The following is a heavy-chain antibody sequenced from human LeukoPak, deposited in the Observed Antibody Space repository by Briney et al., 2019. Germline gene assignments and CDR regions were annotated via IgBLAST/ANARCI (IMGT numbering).Heavy chain of an antibody. J-gene: IGHJ4*02. Sequence: GGSLRLSCAASGFTFSDYYMSWIRQAPGKGLEWVSYISSSGSTIYYADSVKGRFTISRDIAKNSLYLQMNSLRAEDTAVYYCAREEVGATFPADYWGQGTLVTVSS. CDR1: GFTFSDYY. V-gene: IGHV3-11*04. D-gene: IGHD1-26*01. CDR3: AREEVGATFPADY. CDR2: ISSSGSTI.